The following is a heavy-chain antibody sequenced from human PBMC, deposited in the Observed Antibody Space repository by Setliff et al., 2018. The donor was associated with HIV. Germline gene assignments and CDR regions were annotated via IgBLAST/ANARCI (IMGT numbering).Heavy chain of an antibody. CDR2: MNPDSGNT. CDR3: ARTRSGGSSVYYYYYMDV. CDR1: GYTFTGYA. Sequence: ASVKVSCKAFGYTFTGYAMNWVRQATGQGLEWMGWMNPDSGNTGSAQNFQGRLTITWNTSISTAYMELGSLGFDDTAVYFCARTRSGGSSVYYYYYMDVWGQGTAVTVSS. D-gene: IGHD2-15*01. J-gene: IGHJ6*03. V-gene: IGHV1-8*03.